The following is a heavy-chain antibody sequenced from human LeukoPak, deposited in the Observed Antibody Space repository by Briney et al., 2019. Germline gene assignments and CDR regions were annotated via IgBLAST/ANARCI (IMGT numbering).Heavy chain of an antibody. CDR1: SGSISSYY. J-gene: IGHJ5*02. CDR3: ALSPPASPANWFDP. CDR2: LYYSGST. Sequence: SETLSLTCTVSSGSISSYYWSWIRQPPGKGLEWIGYLYYSGSTYYNPSLKSRVTISVDTSKNQFSLKLSSVTAADTAVYYCALSPPASPANWFDPWGQGTLVTVSS. V-gene: IGHV4-59*12.